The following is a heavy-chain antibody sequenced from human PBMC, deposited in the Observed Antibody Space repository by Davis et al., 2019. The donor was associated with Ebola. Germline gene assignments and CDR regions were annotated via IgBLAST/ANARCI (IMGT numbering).Heavy chain of an antibody. V-gene: IGHV1-18*04. Sequence: AASVKVSCKASGYTFTNYGITWVRQAPGQGLEWMGWINPHNGNTNYAQNVQGRVTMTTDTSTSTAYMEVGILRSDDTAVYYCARDSSGWYEWGQGTLVTVSS. J-gene: IGHJ4*02. CDR2: INPHNGNT. D-gene: IGHD6-19*01. CDR3: ARDSSGWYE. CDR1: GYTFTNYG.